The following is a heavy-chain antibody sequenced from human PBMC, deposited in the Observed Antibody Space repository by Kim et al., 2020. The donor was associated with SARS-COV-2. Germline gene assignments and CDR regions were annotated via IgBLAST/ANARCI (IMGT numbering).Heavy chain of an antibody. V-gene: IGHV3-9*01. CDR3: AKEGGSWSTIVRLYYFDY. CDR2: ISWNSGSI. J-gene: IGHJ4*02. Sequence: GGSLRLSCAASGFTFGDYAMHWVRQAPGKGLEWVSGISWNSGSIGYADSVKGRFTISRDNAKNSLYLQMNSLRAEDTALYYCAKEGGSWSTIVRLYYFDYWGQGTLVTVSS. D-gene: IGHD6-13*01. CDR1: GFTFGDYA.